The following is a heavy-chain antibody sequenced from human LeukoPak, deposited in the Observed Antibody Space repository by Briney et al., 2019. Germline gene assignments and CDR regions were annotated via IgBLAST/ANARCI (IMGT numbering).Heavy chain of an antibody. CDR2: ISSSSSYI. D-gene: IGHD6-13*01. J-gene: IGHJ6*03. CDR3: ARGGNSSPYYYMDV. CDR1: GFTFSSYS. V-gene: IGHV3-21*01. Sequence: GGSLRLSCAASGFTFSSYSMNWVRQAPGKGLEWVSSISSSSSYIYYADSVKGRFTISRDNAKNSLYLQMNSLRAEDTAVYYCARGGNSSPYYYMDVWGKGTTVTVSS.